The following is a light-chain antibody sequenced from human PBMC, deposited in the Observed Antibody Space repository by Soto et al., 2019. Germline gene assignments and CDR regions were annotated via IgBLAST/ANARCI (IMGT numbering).Light chain of an antibody. CDR2: EVS. CDR3: LSYTSSYTVV. Sequence: QSALTQPASVSESPGQSITISCTGSSSDVGTQNYVSWYQQHPDKAPKLMIYEVSDRPSGVSNRFSGSKSGNTASLTISGVQAEDEADYYCLSYTSSYTVVFGGGTKVTVL. CDR1: SSDVGTQNY. J-gene: IGLJ2*01. V-gene: IGLV2-14*01.